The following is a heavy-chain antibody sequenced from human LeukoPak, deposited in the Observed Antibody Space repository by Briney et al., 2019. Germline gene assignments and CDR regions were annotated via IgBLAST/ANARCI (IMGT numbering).Heavy chain of an antibody. V-gene: IGHV3-30*04. CDR2: ISPDGNKE. CDR1: GFSFSTYP. J-gene: IGHJ6*03. Sequence: WGSLRLSCDASGFSFSTYPLHWGRQPPPKGLELLTLISPDGNKEDYADSVKGRFTISRDNSKNTLYLQMTSLTTENTAIYYCATGALPLGFLELIRPGNYFSNYMGVWGKGTMVVVSS. D-gene: IGHD3-3*01. CDR3: ATGALPLGFLELIRPGNYFSNYMGV.